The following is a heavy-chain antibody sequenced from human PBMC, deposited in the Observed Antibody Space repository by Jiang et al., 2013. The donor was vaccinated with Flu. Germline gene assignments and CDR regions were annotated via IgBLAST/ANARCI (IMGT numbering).Heavy chain of an antibody. CDR2: IYYSGST. CDR3: ARSDYYYYGVDV. V-gene: IGHV4-30-4*01. J-gene: IGHJ6*01. CDR1: GDSISNGNYY. Sequence: SQTLSLTCSVSGDSISNGNYYWNWIRQSPGKGLEWIGYIYYSGSTHFNPSLKSRVTISGDTSKNHFSLRLTSVTAADTAVYYCARSDYYYYGVDVWGPRDHGHRLL.